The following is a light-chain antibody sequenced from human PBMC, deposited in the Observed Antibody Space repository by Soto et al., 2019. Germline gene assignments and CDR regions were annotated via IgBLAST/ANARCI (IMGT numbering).Light chain of an antibody. CDR2: AAS. CDR1: QSISNY. J-gene: IGKJ1*01. V-gene: IGKV1-39*01. CDR3: QQSYSTVWT. Sequence: DIQMTQSPSSLSASVGERVTITCRASQSISNYLNWYQQKPGIAPNLLIYAASSLHSGIPSRFSGSGSGTDFTLTISSLQPEDFAAYYCQQSYSTVWTFGQGTKVEIK.